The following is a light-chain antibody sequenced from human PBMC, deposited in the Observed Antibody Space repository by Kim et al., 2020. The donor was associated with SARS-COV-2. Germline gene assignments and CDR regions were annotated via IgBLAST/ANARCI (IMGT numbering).Light chain of an antibody. Sequence: NFMLTQPHSVSESPGKTVTISCTRSSGSIASTNVQWYQQRPGTSPTAVIFENTQRPSGVPDRFSGSIDGSSNSASLTISGLKTEDEADYYCQSFDSNIQVFGGGTQLTVL. CDR2: ENT. V-gene: IGLV6-57*01. CDR1: SGSIASTN. J-gene: IGLJ3*02. CDR3: QSFDSNIQV.